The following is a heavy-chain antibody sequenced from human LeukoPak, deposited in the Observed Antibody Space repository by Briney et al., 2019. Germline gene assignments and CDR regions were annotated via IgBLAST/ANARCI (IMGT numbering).Heavy chain of an antibody. Sequence: SVKVSCKASGGTFSRYAISWVRQAPGQGLEGMGGIIPIFGTANYAQKIQGRVTITTDESTSTAYMELSSLRSEDTAVYYCARGATIFGSKRYMDVWGKGTTVTVSS. J-gene: IGHJ6*03. CDR2: IIPIFGTA. CDR1: GGTFSRYA. D-gene: IGHD3-3*01. CDR3: ARGATIFGSKRYMDV. V-gene: IGHV1-69*05.